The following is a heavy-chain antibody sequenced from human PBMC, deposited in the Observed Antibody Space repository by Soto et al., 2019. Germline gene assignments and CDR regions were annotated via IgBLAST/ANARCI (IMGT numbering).Heavy chain of an antibody. CDR3: ARVPPLGYCSSTSCYTSRWFDP. J-gene: IGHJ5*02. CDR2: INPSGGST. D-gene: IGHD2-2*02. CDR1: GYTFTSYY. Sequence: SVKVSCKASGYTFTSYYMHWVRQAPGQGLEWMGIINPSGGSTSYAQKFQGRVTMTRDTSTSTVYMELSSLRSEDTAVYYCARVPPLGYCSSTSCYTSRWFDPWG. V-gene: IGHV1-46*01.